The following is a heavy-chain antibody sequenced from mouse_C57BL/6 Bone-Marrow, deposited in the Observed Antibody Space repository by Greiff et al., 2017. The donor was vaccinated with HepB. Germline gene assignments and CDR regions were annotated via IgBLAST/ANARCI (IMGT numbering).Heavy chain of an antibody. J-gene: IGHJ4*01. CDR3: ARWGTTVVGYYAMDY. D-gene: IGHD1-1*01. CDR2: IYPRSGNT. V-gene: IGHV1-81*01. Sequence: VQLQESGAELARPGASVKLSCKASGCTFTSYGISWVKQRTGQGLEWIGEIYPRSGNTYYNEKFKGKATLTADKSSSTAYMELRSLTSEDSAVYFCARWGTTVVGYYAMDYWGQGTSVTVSS. CDR1: GCTFTSYG.